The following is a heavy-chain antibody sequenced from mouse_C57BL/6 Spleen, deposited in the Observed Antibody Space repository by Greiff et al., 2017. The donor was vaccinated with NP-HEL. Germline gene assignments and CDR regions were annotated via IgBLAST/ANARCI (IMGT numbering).Heavy chain of an antibody. CDR1: GYTFTDYY. J-gene: IGHJ2*01. Sequence: EVQLQQSGPELVKPGASVKISCKASGYTFTDYYMNWVKQSHGKSLEWIGDINPNNGGTSYNQKFKGKATLTVDKSSSTAYMELRSLTSEDSAVYYCARTGTTVGDYFDYWGQGTTLTVSS. CDR2: INPNNGGT. V-gene: IGHV1-26*01. CDR3: ARTGTTVGDYFDY. D-gene: IGHD4-1*01.